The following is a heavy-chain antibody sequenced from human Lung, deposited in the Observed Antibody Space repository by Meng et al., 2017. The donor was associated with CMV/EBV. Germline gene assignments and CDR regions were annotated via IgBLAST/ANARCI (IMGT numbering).Heavy chain of an antibody. Sequence: SCNAAGGTFSSYAISWVRQAPAQGLVWMGGIIPIFGAANYAQKFHGRVTITTDVSTSTAYMELSSLRSEDTAVYYCARGPGELYYFDYWGQGTLVTVSS. J-gene: IGHJ4*02. CDR1: GGTFSSYA. V-gene: IGHV1-69*05. D-gene: IGHD3-16*01. CDR2: IIPIFGAA. CDR3: ARGPGELYYFDY.